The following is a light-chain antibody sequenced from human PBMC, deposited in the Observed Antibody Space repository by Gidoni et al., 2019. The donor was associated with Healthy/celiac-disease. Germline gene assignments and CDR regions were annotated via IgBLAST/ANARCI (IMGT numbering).Light chain of an antibody. CDR2: GAS. CDR1: QSVSSSY. Sequence: DIVLTQSPGTLSLSPGERATLSCSASQSVSSSYLAWYQQKPGQAPRLLIYGASSRATGIPDRFSGSGSGTDFNLTIRRLEPEDFEVYYCQQYGSSHPMYTFGQGTKLEIK. V-gene: IGKV3-20*01. J-gene: IGKJ2*01. CDR3: QQYGSSHPMYT.